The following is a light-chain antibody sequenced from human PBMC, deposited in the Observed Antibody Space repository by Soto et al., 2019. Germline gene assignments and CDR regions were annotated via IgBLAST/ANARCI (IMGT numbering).Light chain of an antibody. J-gene: IGKJ3*01. CDR2: DAS. V-gene: IGKV3-11*01. CDR3: QQRSNWPIT. CDR1: QSVSSY. Sequence: EIVLTQSPATLSLSPGERATLSCRASQSVSSYLAWYQQKPGQAPRLLIYDASNRATGIPARFSCSGSWTDFTLTISSLEPEDFAVYYCQQRSNWPITFGPGTKVDIK.